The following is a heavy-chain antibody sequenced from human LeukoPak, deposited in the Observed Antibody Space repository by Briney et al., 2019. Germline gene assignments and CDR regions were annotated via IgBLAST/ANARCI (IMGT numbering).Heavy chain of an antibody. V-gene: IGHV4-4*07. CDR1: GGSISSYY. J-gene: IGHJ6*03. CDR2: IYTSGST. Sequence: SETLSLTCTVSGGSISSYYWSWIRQPAGKGLEWIGRIYTSGSTNYNPSLKSRVTISVDKSKNQFSPKLSSVTAADTAVYYCARGDYYYYMDVWGKGTTVTVSS. CDR3: ARGDYYYYMDV.